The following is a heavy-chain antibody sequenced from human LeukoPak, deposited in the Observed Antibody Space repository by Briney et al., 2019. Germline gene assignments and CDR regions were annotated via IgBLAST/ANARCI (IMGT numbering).Heavy chain of an antibody. CDR1: GYTFSGYY. CDR3: ARGGFDWLEAFDI. CDR2: INPNTGAT. Sequence: ASVKVSCKASGYTFSGYYVHWVRQAPGQGLEWMGWINPNTGATNYAQKFQGRVTMTRDTSISTAYMELSRLRSDDTAVYYCARGGFDWLEAFDIWGLGTMVTVSS. J-gene: IGHJ3*02. D-gene: IGHD3-9*01. V-gene: IGHV1-2*02.